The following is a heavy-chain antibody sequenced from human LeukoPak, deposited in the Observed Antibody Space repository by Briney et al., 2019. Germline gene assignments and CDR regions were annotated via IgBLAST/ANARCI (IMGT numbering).Heavy chain of an antibody. CDR3: ARQVLNWNYGIDY. J-gene: IGHJ4*02. D-gene: IGHD1-7*01. Sequence: SETLSLTCTVSGGSISSYYWSWIRQPPGKGLEWIGEINHSGSTNYNPSLKSRVTISVDTSKNQFSLKLSSVTAADTAVYYCARQVLNWNYGIDYWGQGTLVTVSS. V-gene: IGHV4-34*01. CDR1: GGSISSYY. CDR2: INHSGST.